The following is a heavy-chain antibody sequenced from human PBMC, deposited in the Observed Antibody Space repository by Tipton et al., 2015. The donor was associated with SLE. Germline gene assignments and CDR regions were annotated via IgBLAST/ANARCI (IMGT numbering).Heavy chain of an antibody. CDR3: AREADGWFDY. V-gene: IGHV4-59*11. CDR2: IYYSGST. J-gene: IGHJ4*02. Sequence: TLSLTCTVSGGSISSHYWSWIRQPPGKGLEWIGYIYYSGSTNYNPSLKSRVTISVDTSKNQFSLKVRSVTAADTAVYYRAREADGWFDYWGQGTLVTVSS. CDR1: GGSISSHY. D-gene: IGHD5-24*01.